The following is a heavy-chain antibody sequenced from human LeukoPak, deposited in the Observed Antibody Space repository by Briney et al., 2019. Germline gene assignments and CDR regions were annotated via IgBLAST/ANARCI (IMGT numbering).Heavy chain of an antibody. V-gene: IGHV3-21*01. CDR3: ARGQGIAVFDY. CDR1: GFTFSSYS. J-gene: IGHJ4*02. CDR2: ISSSSSYI. D-gene: IGHD6-19*01. Sequence: GGSLRLSCAASGFTFSSYSMNWVRQAPGKGLEWVSSISSSSSYIYYADSVKGRFTISRDNTKNSLYLQMNSLRAEDTAVYYCARGQGIAVFDYWGQGTLVTVSS.